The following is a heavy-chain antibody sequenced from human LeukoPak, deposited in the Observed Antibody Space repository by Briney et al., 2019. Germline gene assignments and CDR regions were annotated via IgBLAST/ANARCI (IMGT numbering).Heavy chain of an antibody. J-gene: IGHJ6*03. D-gene: IGHD2-2*01. V-gene: IGHV4-39*07. CDR2: IYYSGST. Sequence: PSETLSLTCTVSGGSISSSSYYWGWIRQPPGKGLEWIGSIYYSGSTYYNPSLKSRVTISVYTSKNQFSLKLSSVTAADTAVYYCARATRGYYYYMDVWGKGTTVTVSS. CDR3: ARATRGYYYYMDV. CDR1: GGSISSSSYY.